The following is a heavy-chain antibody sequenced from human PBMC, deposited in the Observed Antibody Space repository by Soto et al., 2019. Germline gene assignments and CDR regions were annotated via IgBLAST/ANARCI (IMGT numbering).Heavy chain of an antibody. CDR1: GFTFSNAW. CDR3: TTDNPYNILTGYYPLLGY. CDR2: IKSKTDGGTT. Sequence: EVQLVESGGGLVKPGGSLRLSCAASGFTFSNAWMNWVRQAPGKGLDWVGCIKSKTDGGTTDDATTGKGRYTISRDDSKNTMYLQMNSLKTADKSVYYCTTDNPYNILTGYYPLLGYRGHGTLVTASS. J-gene: IGHJ4*01. V-gene: IGHV3-15*07. D-gene: IGHD3-9*01.